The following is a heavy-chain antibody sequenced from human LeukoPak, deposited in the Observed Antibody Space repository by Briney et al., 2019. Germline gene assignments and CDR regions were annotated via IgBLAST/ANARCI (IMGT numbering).Heavy chain of an antibody. CDR3: ARGGFTVTTGYFDY. J-gene: IGHJ4*02. V-gene: IGHV4-4*07. D-gene: IGHD4-17*01. CDR2: IYTSGST. Sequence: SETLSLTCTVSGGSISSYYWSWIRQPAGKGLEWIGRIYTSGSTNYNPSLKSRVTMSVDTSKDQFSLKLSSVTAADTAVYYCARGGFTVTTGYFDYWGQGTLVTVSS. CDR1: GGSISSYY.